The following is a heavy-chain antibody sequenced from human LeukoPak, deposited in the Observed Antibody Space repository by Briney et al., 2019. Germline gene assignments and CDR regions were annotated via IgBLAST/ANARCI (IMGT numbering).Heavy chain of an antibody. CDR3: GSVRGILSYFDL. CDR1: GGTFSSYA. CDR2: IIPIFGTA. J-gene: IGHJ2*01. V-gene: IGHV1-69*05. Sequence: SVKVSCKASGGTFSSYAISWVRQAPGQGLEWMGGIIPIFGTANYAQKFQGRVTITTDESTSTAYMELSSLRSEDTAVYYCGSVRGILSYFDLWGRGTLVTVSS. D-gene: IGHD3-16*01.